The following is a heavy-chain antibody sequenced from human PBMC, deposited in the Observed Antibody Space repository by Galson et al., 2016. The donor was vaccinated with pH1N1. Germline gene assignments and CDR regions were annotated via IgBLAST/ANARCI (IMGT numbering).Heavy chain of an antibody. V-gene: IGHV3-7*01. Sequence: SLRLSCAASGFTFSSHWMSWVRQAPGKGLEWVANAKQDGSEKHYVDSVKGRFTISRDNAKNSLYLQMNRLRAEDTAVYYCASWDNGWYNFFDYWGQGTLVTVSS. CDR2: AKQDGSEK. J-gene: IGHJ4*02. D-gene: IGHD1-14*01. CDR3: ASWDNGWYNFFDY. CDR1: GFTFSSHW.